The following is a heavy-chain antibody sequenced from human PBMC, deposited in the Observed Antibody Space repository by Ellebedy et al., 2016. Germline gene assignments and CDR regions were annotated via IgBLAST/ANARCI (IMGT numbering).Heavy chain of an antibody. J-gene: IGHJ4*02. V-gene: IGHV3-7*03. CDR1: GFTFSNYW. D-gene: IGHD1-1*01. CDR3: MRDGAGIDDQ. Sequence: GGSLRLXXAASGFTFSNYWMTWVRQAPGKGLEWVANIKQDGSDKYYVDSVKGRFTISRDNGQFSLYLQMNRLRVEDTGIYYCMRDGAGIDDQWGPGTLVTVSS. CDR2: IKQDGSDK.